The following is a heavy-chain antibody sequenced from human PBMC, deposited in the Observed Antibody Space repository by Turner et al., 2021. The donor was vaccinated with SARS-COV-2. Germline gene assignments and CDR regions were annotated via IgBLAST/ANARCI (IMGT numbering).Heavy chain of an antibody. CDR3: AGEVVVLATTHYGMDV. Sequence: QVLLQASGPGLVKPSETLSLTCTVSGASISSYYWAWIRQPPGKRLEWIGSIYYSGSTYYNPSLKSRVTISVDTSKNQFSLKLSSVTAADTAVYYCAGEVVVLATTHYGMDVWGQGTTVTVSS. CDR2: IYYSGST. D-gene: IGHD2-21*01. V-gene: IGHV4-59*05. J-gene: IGHJ6*02. CDR1: GASISSYY.